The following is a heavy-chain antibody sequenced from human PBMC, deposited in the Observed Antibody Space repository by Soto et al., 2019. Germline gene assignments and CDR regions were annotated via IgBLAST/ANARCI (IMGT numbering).Heavy chain of an antibody. D-gene: IGHD3-9*01. CDR2: IDNGGNT. CDR3: VKRSILMGLT. V-gene: IGHV4-39*01. Sequence: SGTMSITCTVSGRTCNSNADFWYLAWIRQPPGKGLEWIGSIDNGGNTHYNAPLKSRVIISADTSKNQFSLSLNSVTAADTAVYYCVKRSILMGLTWGQGIQITVPS. CDR1: GRTCNSNADF. J-gene: IGHJ1*01.